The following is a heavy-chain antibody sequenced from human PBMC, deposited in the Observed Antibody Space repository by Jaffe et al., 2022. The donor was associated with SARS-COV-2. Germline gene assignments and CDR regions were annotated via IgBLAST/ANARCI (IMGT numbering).Heavy chain of an antibody. Sequence: QVQLVQSGAEVKKPGSSVKVSCKASGGTFSSYAISWVRQAPGQGLEWMGGIIPIFGTANYAQKFQGRVTITADESTSTAYMELSSLRSEDTAVYYCAREEGIHITGTTRRSVRYMDVWGKGTTVTVSS. J-gene: IGHJ6*03. CDR1: GGTFSSYA. CDR2: IIPIFGTA. CDR3: AREEGIHITGTTRRSVRYMDV. D-gene: IGHD1-20*01. V-gene: IGHV1-69*01.